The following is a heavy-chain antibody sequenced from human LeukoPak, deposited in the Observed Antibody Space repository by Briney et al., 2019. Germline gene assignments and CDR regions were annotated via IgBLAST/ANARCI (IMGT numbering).Heavy chain of an antibody. J-gene: IGHJ4*02. CDR2: ISSSGDNT. Sequence: GGSLRLSCSVSGFTFSTYVMLWLGQAPGKGREYVSAISSSGDNTYYADSVKGRFTISRDNSKNTLYLQMSCLRADDTAVYYCVRGTGYWGQGTLVTVSS. CDR3: VRGTGY. CDR1: GFTFSTYV. V-gene: IGHV3-64D*06.